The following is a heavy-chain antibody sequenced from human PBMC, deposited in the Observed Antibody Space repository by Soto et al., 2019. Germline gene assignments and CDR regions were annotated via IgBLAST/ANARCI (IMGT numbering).Heavy chain of an antibody. D-gene: IGHD1-1*01. J-gene: IGHJ1*01. CDR3: ARDPRSITGTTSSEDVQH. Sequence: QAQLMQSGAEVKEPGSSVTVSCKASGGTFSGYAISWVRQAPGQGLEWVAGIIPIFGITNYAQKFQNRLTIAADDSSATVYMDLISLTSEGSAIYYCARDPRSITGTTSSEDVQHWGQGTLVSVS. CDR1: GGTFSGYA. CDR2: IIPIFGIT. V-gene: IGHV1-69*01.